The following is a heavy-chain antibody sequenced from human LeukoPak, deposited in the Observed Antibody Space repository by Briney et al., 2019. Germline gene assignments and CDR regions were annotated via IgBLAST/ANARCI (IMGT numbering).Heavy chain of an antibody. CDR3: ARGRGYYDSSGYFPFDY. Sequence: SETLSLTCAVYGGSFSGYCWSWIRQPPEKGLEWIGEINHSGSTNYNPSLKSRVTISVDTSKNQFSLKLSSVTAADTAVYYCARGRGYYDSSGYFPFDYWGQGTLVTVSS. J-gene: IGHJ4*02. V-gene: IGHV4-34*01. D-gene: IGHD3-22*01. CDR2: INHSGST. CDR1: GGSFSGYC.